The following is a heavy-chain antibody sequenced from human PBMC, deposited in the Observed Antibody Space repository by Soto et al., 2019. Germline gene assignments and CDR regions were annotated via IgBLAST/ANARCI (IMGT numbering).Heavy chain of an antibody. CDR1: GFSYSNFA. J-gene: IGHJ6*02. V-gene: IGHV3-21*01. CDR3: ARTGVTNGVSFVLAQMDV. Sequence: EVHLVESGGGLVKPGESLRLSCIVSGFSYSNFAMNWVRQAPGKGLEWVSSISSRSSYIYYADSVKGRFTISRDNAKYSVXLQMNSLRAEDTAVYYCARTGVTNGVSFVLAQMDVWGQGTTVTVSS. CDR2: ISSRSSYI. D-gene: IGHD3-10*01.